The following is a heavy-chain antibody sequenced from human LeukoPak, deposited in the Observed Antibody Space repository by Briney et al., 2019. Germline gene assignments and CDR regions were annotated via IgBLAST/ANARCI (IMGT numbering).Heavy chain of an antibody. V-gene: IGHV1-69*01. J-gene: IGHJ6*03. CDR1: GGTFSSYA. CDR3: ARVSSSWYMTYYYYYMDV. Sequence: GSSVKVSCKASGGTFSSYAISWVRQAPGQGLEWMGGIIPIFGTANYAQKFQGRVTITADESTSTAYMELSSLRSEDTAVYYCARVSSSWYMTYYYYYMDVWGKGTTVTVSS. CDR2: IIPIFGTA. D-gene: IGHD6-13*01.